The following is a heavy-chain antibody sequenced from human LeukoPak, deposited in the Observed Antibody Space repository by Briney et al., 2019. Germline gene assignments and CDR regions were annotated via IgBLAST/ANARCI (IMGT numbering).Heavy chain of an antibody. V-gene: IGHV3-30*15. Sequence: GRSLRLSCAASGFTFSGSPMHWVRQAPGKGLEWVAIISRDGNSNYYADSVKGRFTISRDNSENTLYLQMSSLRAEDTAVYYCAREGNSANHIYYYYFYMDVWGKGTTVTVSS. CDR1: GFTFSGSP. CDR3: AREGNSANHIYYYYFYMDV. D-gene: IGHD2/OR15-2a*01. CDR2: ISRDGNSN. J-gene: IGHJ6*03.